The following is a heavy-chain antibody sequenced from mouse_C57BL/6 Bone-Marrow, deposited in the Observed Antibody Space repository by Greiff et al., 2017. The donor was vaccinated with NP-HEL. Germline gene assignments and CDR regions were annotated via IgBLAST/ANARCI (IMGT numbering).Heavy chain of an antibody. CDR1: GFTFSSYA. V-gene: IGHV5-4*03. CDR2: ISDGGSYT. CDR3: ARGGGFSWFAY. J-gene: IGHJ3*01. Sequence: EVKLVESGGGLVKPGGSLKLSCAASGFTFSSYAMSWVRQTPEKRLEWVATISDGGSYTYYPDNVKGRFTISRDNAKNNLYLQMSHLKSEDTAMYYCARGGGFSWFAYWGQGTLVTVSA.